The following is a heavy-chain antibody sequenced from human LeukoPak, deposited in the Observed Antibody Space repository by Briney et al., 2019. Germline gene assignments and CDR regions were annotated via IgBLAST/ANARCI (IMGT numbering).Heavy chain of an antibody. CDR1: GFTFSSYE. CDR3: AELGITMIGGV. V-gene: IGHV3-48*03. Sequence: GGSLRLSCAASGFTFSSYEMNWVRQAPGKGLEWVSYISSSGSTIYYSDSVKGRFTISRDNAKDSLYLQMNSLRAEDTAVYYCAELGITMIGGVWGKGTTVTISS. J-gene: IGHJ6*04. CDR2: ISSSGSTI. D-gene: IGHD3-10*02.